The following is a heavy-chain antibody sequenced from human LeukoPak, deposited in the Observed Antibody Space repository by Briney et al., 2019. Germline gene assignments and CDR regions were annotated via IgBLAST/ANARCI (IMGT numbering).Heavy chain of an antibody. CDR2: ISSSGSTI. D-gene: IGHD3-10*01. V-gene: IGHV3-11*04. CDR3: VRDWYGSGSYPGSDAFDI. CDR1: GFTFSDNY. J-gene: IGHJ3*02. Sequence: GGSLRLSCAASGFTFSDNYMSWIRQAPGKGLEWVSYISSSGSTIYYADSVKGRFTISRDNAKNSLYLQMNSLRAEDTAVYYCVRDWYGSGSYPGSDAFDIWGQGTMATVSS.